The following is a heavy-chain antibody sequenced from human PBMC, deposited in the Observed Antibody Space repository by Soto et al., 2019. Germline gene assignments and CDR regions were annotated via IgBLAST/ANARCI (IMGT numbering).Heavy chain of an antibody. J-gene: IGHJ4*02. CDR3: ARDLAGDGYPGY. Sequence: QVQLVQSGAEVKKPGSSVKVSCKASGGTFSSYAISWVRQAPGQGLEWMGGFIPIFGTANFAQKFQGRVTITADESTSTAYMELSSVRSEDTAVYYCARDLAGDGYPGYWGQGTLVTVSS. D-gene: IGHD5-12*01. V-gene: IGHV1-69*12. CDR1: GGTFSSYA. CDR2: FIPIFGTA.